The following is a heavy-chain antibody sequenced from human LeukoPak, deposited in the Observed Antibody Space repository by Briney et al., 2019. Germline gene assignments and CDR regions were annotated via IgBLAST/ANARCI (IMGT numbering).Heavy chain of an antibody. D-gene: IGHD5-24*01. CDR2: ISSSSSYI. CDR3: ALNGYNFYYYYMDV. J-gene: IGHJ6*03. CDR1: GFTFSSYS. Sequence: PGESLRLSCAASGFTFSSYSMNWVRQAPGKGLEWVSSISSSSSYIYYADSVKGRFTISRDNAKNTLYLQMNSLRAEDTAVYYCALNGYNFYYYYMDVWGKGTTVTVSS. V-gene: IGHV3-21*01.